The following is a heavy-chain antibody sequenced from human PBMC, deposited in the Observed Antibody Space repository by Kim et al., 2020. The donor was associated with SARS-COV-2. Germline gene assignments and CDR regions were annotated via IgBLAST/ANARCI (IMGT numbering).Heavy chain of an antibody. CDR2: ISYDGSNK. D-gene: IGHD3-10*01. Sequence: GGSLRLSCAASGFTFSSYGMHWVRQAPGKGLEWVAVISYDGSNKYYADSVKGRFTISRDNSKNTLYLQMNSLRAEDTAVYYCAKEHYGEENYFDYWGQGT. CDR3: AKEHYGEENYFDY. CDR1: GFTFSSYG. J-gene: IGHJ4*02. V-gene: IGHV3-30*18.